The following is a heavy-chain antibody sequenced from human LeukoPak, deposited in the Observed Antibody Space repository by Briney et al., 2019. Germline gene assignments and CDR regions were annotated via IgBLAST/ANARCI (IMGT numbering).Heavy chain of an antibody. V-gene: IGHV3-21*01. J-gene: IGHJ4*02. CDR1: GFTFSSYS. Sequence: GGSLRLSCAASGFTFSSYSMNWVRQAPGKGLEWVSSISSSSSYIYYADSVKGRFTISRDNAKNSLYLQMNSLRAEDTAVYYCARGGLLWFGELLPIDYWGQGTLVTVSS. D-gene: IGHD3-10*01. CDR3: ARGGLLWFGELLPIDY. CDR2: ISSSSSYI.